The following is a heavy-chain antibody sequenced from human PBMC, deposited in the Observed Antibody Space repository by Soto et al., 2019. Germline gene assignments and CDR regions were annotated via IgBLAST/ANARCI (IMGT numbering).Heavy chain of an antibody. CDR3: GAGQYFSDY. CDR2: ISYDGSDK. D-gene: IGHD6-13*01. J-gene: IGHJ4*02. V-gene: IGHV3-30*03. Sequence: QVQLVESGGGVVQPGRSLRLSCAASGFTFSSYGMHWVRQAPGKGLEWVALISYDGSDKYYADSVKGRFTISRDNSKNTLYLQMSSLRVEDTGVYYCGAGQYFSDYWGQGALVTVSS. CDR1: GFTFSSYG.